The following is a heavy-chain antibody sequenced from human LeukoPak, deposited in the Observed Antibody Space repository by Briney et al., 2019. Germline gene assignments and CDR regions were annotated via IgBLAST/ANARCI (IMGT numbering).Heavy chain of an antibody. CDR2: ISGSGGST. J-gene: IGHJ4*02. CDR3: AKALGCSSGWYFDY. CDR1: GFTFSSYA. V-gene: IGHV3-23*01. Sequence: GGSLRLSCAASGFTFSSYAMSWVRRAPGKGLEWVSAISGSGGSTYYADSVKGRFTISRDNSKNTLYLQMNSLRAEDTAVYYCAKALGCSSGWYFDYWGQGTLVTVSS. D-gene: IGHD6-19*01.